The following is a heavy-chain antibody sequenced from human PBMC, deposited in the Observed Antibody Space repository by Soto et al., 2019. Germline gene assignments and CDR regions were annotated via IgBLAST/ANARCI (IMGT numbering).Heavy chain of an antibody. D-gene: IGHD2-21*01. CDR2: IYHSGST. CDR1: GGSISRAGYS. CDR3: ASGPPLLW. Sequence: SHTLSLTCAVSGGSISRAGYSWSWSRQPPGKGLECIGYIYHSGSTYCNPSLKSRVTISVDRSKNQCSLKLSSVTAADTAVYYCASGPPLLWWSQGTLVTVSS. J-gene: IGHJ4*02. V-gene: IGHV4-30-2*01.